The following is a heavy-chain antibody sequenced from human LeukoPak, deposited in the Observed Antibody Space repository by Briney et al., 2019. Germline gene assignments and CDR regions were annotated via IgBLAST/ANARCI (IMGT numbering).Heavy chain of an antibody. CDR1: GGTFSSYA. D-gene: IGHD3-9*01. CDR2: IIPIFGTA. CDR3: ARDPKSFDWLRVHWFDP. J-gene: IGHJ5*02. Sequence: SAKVSCKASGGTFSSYAISWVRQAPGQGLEWMGGIIPIFGTANYAQKFQGRVTITADESTSTAYMELSSLRSEDTAVYYCARDPKSFDWLRVHWFDPWGQGTLVTVSS. V-gene: IGHV1-69*13.